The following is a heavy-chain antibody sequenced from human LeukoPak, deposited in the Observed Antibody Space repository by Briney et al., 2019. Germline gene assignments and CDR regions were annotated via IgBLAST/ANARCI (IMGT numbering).Heavy chain of an antibody. D-gene: IGHD6-19*01. CDR2: IKQDGSEK. Sequence: PGGSLRLSCAASGFTFSSYWMSGVRQAPGKGLEWVANIKQDGSEKYYVDSVKGRFTISRDNAKNSLYLQMNSLRAEDTAVYYCAKDQRAVAVIHLGGDYWGQGTLVTVSS. V-gene: IGHV3-7*01. CDR1: GFTFSSYW. CDR3: AKDQRAVAVIHLGGDY. J-gene: IGHJ4*02.